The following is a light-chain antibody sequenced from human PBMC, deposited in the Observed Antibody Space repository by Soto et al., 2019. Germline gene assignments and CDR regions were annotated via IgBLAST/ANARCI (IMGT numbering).Light chain of an antibody. CDR2: DVS. Sequence: QSVLTQPASVSGSPGQSITISCTGTSSDVGGYNYVSWYQQHPGKAPKLMIYDVSNRPSGVSNRFSGSKSGNTASLTISGLQVEDEADYYCSSYTSSSTYVFGTVTKVTVL. V-gene: IGLV2-14*01. CDR1: SSDVGGYNY. CDR3: SSYTSSSTYV. J-gene: IGLJ1*01.